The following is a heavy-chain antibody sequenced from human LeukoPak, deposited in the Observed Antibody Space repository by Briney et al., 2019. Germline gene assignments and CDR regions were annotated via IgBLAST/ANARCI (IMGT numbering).Heavy chain of an antibody. V-gene: IGHV3-21*01. CDR1: GFTFSNYS. D-gene: IGHD3-22*01. CDR2: ISSSSSYI. CDR3: ARDSYDSSGYPSPLHY. Sequence: GGSLRLSCAASGFTFSNYSMNWVRQAPGKGLEWVSSISSSSSYIYYADSVKGRFTISRDNAKNSLYLQMNSLRAEDTAVYYCARDSYDSSGYPSPLHYWGQGTLVTVSS. J-gene: IGHJ4*02.